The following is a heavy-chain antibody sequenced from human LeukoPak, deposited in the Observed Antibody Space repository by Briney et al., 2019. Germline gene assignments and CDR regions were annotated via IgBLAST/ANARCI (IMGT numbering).Heavy chain of an antibody. Sequence: PGRSLRLSCAASGFTFSSYAMHWVRQAPGKGLGWGAVISYDGSNKYYADSVKGRFTISRDNSKNTLYLQMNSLRAEDTAVYYCARGEWLRLGGGWRYFDYWGQGTLVTVSS. J-gene: IGHJ4*02. CDR3: ARGEWLRLGGGWRYFDY. D-gene: IGHD5-12*01. CDR1: GFTFSSYA. CDR2: ISYDGSNK. V-gene: IGHV3-30-3*01.